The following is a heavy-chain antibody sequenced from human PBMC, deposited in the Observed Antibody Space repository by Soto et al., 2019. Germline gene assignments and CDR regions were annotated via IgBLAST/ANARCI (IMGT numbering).Heavy chain of an antibody. CDR3: ATSLDV. V-gene: IGHV3-48*01. CDR1: GLTFCSYS. J-gene: IGHJ6*02. CDR2: ISSSSSTI. Sequence: SGGSMRISCAASGLTFCSYSVNWVRQDQEKELEWVSYISSSSSTIYYADSVKGRFTISRDNAKNSLYLQMNSLRAEDKAVYYCATSLDVWGQGTTVTVSS.